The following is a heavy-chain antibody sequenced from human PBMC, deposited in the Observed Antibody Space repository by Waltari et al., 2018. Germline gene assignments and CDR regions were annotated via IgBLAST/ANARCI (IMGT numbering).Heavy chain of an antibody. CDR2: INPNSGGT. D-gene: IGHD3-22*01. V-gene: IGHV1-2*02. CDR1: GYTFTGYY. Sequence: QVQLVQSGAEVKKPGASVKVSCKASGYTFTGYYMHWVRQAPGQGLEWMGWINPNSGGTNYAQKFQGRVTMTRDTSISTAYMELSRLRSDDTAVYYCARDAHYDSSGYYLGDYYYGMDVWGQGTTVTVSS. J-gene: IGHJ6*02. CDR3: ARDAHYDSSGYYLGDYYYGMDV.